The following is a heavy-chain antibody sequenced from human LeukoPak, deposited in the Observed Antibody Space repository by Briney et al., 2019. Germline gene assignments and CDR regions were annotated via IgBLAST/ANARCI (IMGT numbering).Heavy chain of an antibody. CDR3: AKDLEYYYDSSGYYYPYYFDY. CDR2: ISGSGGST. D-gene: IGHD3-22*01. Sequence: GGSLRLSCAASGFTFSGYAMSWVRQAPGKGLEWVSAISGSGGSTYYADSVKGRFTISRDNSKNTLYLQMNSLRAEDTAVYYCAKDLEYYYDSSGYYYPYYFDYWGQGTLVTVSS. V-gene: IGHV3-23*01. CDR1: GFTFSGYA. J-gene: IGHJ4*02.